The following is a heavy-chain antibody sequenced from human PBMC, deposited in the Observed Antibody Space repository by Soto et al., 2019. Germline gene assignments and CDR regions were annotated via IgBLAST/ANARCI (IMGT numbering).Heavy chain of an antibody. CDR1: EYSFPIFW. D-gene: IGHD3-10*01. V-gene: IGHV5-10-1*01. J-gene: IGHJ4*02. Sequence: GESLKISCQAFEYSFPIFWISWVRQMPGEGLEWMGRIDPSDSFATYSPSFQGHVTISAAKSTRIVYLQWNSLKASDTATYYCARQQAGSGTSNFDFWGQATQVTISS. CDR3: ARQQAGSGTSNFDF. CDR2: IDPSDSFA.